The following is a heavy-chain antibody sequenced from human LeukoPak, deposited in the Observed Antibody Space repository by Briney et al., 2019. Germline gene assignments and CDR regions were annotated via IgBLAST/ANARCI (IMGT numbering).Heavy chain of an antibody. J-gene: IGHJ4*02. D-gene: IGHD2-2*01. Sequence: ASVKVSCKASGYTFTGYYMHWMRQAPGQGPEWMGWINPNSGGTSYAQKFQGRVTMTRDTSISTAYMELSRLRPDDTAVYYCARAFRQLANFDYWGQGTLATVSS. CDR3: ARAFRQLANFDY. V-gene: IGHV1-2*02. CDR1: GYTFTGYY. CDR2: INPNSGGT.